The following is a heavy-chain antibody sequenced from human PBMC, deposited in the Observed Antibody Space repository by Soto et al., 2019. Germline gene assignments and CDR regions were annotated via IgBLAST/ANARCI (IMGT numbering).Heavy chain of an antibody. D-gene: IGHD3-3*01. CDR1: GGTFSSYA. V-gene: IGHV1-69*13. J-gene: IGHJ6*02. CDR3: ARGQLRCLGWLQKNYYCGMDV. CDR2: IIPIFGTA. Sequence: GASVKVSCKASGGTFSSYAISWVRQAPGQGLEWMGGIIPIFGTANYAQKFQGRVTITADESTSTAYMELSSLRSEDTAVYYCARGQLRCLGWLQKNYYCGMDVWGQGTTVTVSS.